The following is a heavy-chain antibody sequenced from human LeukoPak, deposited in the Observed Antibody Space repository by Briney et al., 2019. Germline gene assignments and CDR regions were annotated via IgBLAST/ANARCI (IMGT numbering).Heavy chain of an antibody. Sequence: SETLSLTCTVSGGSISSYYWSWIQQPPGKGLEWIGYIYYSGSTNYNPSLKSRVTISVDTSKNQFSLKLSSVTAADTAVYYCARVDNGDYVIDYWGQGTLVTVSS. D-gene: IGHD4-17*01. CDR1: GGSISSYY. CDR2: IYYSGST. CDR3: ARVDNGDYVIDY. V-gene: IGHV4-59*01. J-gene: IGHJ4*02.